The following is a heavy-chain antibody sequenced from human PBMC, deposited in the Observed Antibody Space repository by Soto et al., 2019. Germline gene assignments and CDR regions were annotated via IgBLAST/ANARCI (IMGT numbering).Heavy chain of an antibody. CDR1: GFIFENFG. V-gene: IGHV3-23*01. Sequence: GGSLRLSCAASGFIFENFGMSWVHQAPGKGLEWISSISGSGFKKYYADSVKGRFTISRDNSKSTVYLELNNLSAEDTAVYHCAKNQGVELVPLATVDWFDPWGQGSVVTVS. CDR3: AKNQGVELVPLATVDWFDP. D-gene: IGHD1-26*01. J-gene: IGHJ5*02. CDR2: ISGSGFKK.